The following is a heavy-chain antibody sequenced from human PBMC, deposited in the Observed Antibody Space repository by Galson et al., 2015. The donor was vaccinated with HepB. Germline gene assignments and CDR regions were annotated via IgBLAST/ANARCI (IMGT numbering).Heavy chain of an antibody. CDR3: ARGEQWLVHFDY. CDR2: IIPIFGTA. CDR1: GRTLSSYA. Sequence: SAKVSCKASGRTLSSYAISWARQAPGQRLEWMGGIIPIFGTANYAQKFQGRVTITADESTSTAYMELSSLRSEDTAVYYCARGEQWLVHFDYWGQGTLVTVSS. D-gene: IGHD6-19*01. V-gene: IGHV1-69*13. J-gene: IGHJ4*02.